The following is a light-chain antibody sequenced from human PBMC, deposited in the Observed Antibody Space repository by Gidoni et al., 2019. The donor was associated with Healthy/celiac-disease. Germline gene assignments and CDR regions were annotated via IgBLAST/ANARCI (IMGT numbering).Light chain of an antibody. J-gene: IGKJ4*01. CDR1: QSISSY. Sequence: DIQMTQSPSSLSASVGDRVTITCRASQSISSYLNRYQQKPGKAAKLLIYAASSLQSGVPSRFSGSGSGTDFTLTISSLQPEDFATYYCQQSYSTPLTFGGGTKVEIK. CDR2: AAS. CDR3: QQSYSTPLT. V-gene: IGKV1-39*01.